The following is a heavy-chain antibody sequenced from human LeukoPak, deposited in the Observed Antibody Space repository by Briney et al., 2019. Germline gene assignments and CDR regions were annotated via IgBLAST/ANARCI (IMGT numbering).Heavy chain of an antibody. CDR3: ARVGAVLRFLEWLSDAPNIFDY. J-gene: IGHJ4*02. Sequence: GASVKVSCKASGYTFTSYGISWVRQAPGQGLEWTGWISAYNGNTNYAQKLQGRVTMTTDTSTSTAYMKLRSLRSDDTAVYYCARVGAVLRFLEWLSDAPNIFDYWGQGTLVTVSS. V-gene: IGHV1-18*01. D-gene: IGHD3-3*01. CDR1: GYTFTSYG. CDR2: ISAYNGNT.